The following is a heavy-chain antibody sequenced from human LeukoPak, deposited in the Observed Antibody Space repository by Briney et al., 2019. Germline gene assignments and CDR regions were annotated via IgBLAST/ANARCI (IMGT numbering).Heavy chain of an antibody. V-gene: IGHV5-51*01. J-gene: IGHJ5*02. Sequence: GESLKISCKGSGYSFSTHWIAWVRPTPGRGLEWMGIIYPADSDTRYSPSFQGQVTMSADKSTQTAYLHWSTLKASDTAIYHCARGMPLNSWFDAWGQGTQVTVSS. D-gene: IGHD2-2*01. CDR1: GYSFSTHW. CDR3: ARGMPLNSWFDA. CDR2: IYPADSDT.